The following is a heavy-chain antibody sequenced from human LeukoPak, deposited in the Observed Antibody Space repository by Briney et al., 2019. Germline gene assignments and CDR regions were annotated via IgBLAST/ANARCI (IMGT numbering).Heavy chain of an antibody. Sequence: GGSLRLSCAASGFTFSNYGMSWVRQAPGKGLEWVSAITATSSSTYYADSVKGRFTISRDNSKNTLYLQMNSLRAEDTAIYYCAKNGDRGAYCSGGSCYPYYYYYMDVWGKGTTVTISS. V-gene: IGHV3-23*01. J-gene: IGHJ6*03. CDR2: ITATSSST. CDR3: AKNGDRGAYCSGGSCYPYYYYYMDV. D-gene: IGHD2-15*01. CDR1: GFTFSNYG.